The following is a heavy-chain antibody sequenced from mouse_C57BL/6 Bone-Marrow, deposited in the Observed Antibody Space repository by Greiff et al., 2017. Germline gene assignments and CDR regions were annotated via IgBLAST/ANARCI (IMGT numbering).Heavy chain of an antibody. CDR1: GFTFSDYG. Sequence: EVKLMESGGGLVKPGGSLKLSCAASGFTFSDYGMHWVRQAPEKGLEWVAYIRSGSSTIYYADTVKGRFPISRDNAKTTLFLQMTSLRSEDTAMYYCARRIYYENYYAMDYWGQGTSVTVSS. J-gene: IGHJ4*01. D-gene: IGHD2-4*01. V-gene: IGHV5-17*01. CDR2: IRSGSSTI. CDR3: ARRIYYENYYAMDY.